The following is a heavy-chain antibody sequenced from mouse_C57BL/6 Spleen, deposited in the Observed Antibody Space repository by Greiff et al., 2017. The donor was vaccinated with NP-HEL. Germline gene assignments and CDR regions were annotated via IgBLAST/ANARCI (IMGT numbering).Heavy chain of an antibody. D-gene: IGHD2-3*01. CDR3: ARGLLRYFAMDY. CDR2: INPSNGGT. Sequence: VQLQQPGTELVKPGASVKLSCKASGYTFTSYWMHWVKQRPGQGLEWIGNINPSNGGTNYNEQFKSKATLTVDKSSSTAYMQLSSLTSEDSAVYYFARGLLRYFAMDYWGQGTSVTVSS. V-gene: IGHV1-53*01. CDR1: GYTFTSYW. J-gene: IGHJ4*01.